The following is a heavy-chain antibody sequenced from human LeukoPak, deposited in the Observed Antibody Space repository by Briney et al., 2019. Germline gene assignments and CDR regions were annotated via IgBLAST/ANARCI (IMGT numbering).Heavy chain of an antibody. Sequence: ASVKVSCKASGYTFTSYDINWVRQAPGQRLEWMGWINAGNGNTKYSQEFQGRVTITRDTSASTAYMELSSLRSEDMAVYYCARSYSGKSWFDPWGQGTLVTVSS. D-gene: IGHD1-26*01. J-gene: IGHJ5*02. CDR3: ARSYSGKSWFDP. CDR2: INAGNGNT. CDR1: GYTFTSYD. V-gene: IGHV1-3*03.